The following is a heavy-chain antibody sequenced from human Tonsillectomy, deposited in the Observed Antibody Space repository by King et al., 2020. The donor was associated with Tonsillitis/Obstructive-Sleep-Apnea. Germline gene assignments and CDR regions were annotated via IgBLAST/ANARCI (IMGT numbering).Heavy chain of an antibody. CDR3: ARFYYGSGTHTDGYYYYSMDV. Sequence: VQLVQSGVEVKKPGASVKVSCKASGYTFTSSGISWVRQAPGQGLEWMGWISAYNGNTHYAQKLQGRVTMTTDTSTSTAYMELRSLRSDDPALYYCARFYYGSGTHTDGYYYYSMDVWGKGTTVTVSS. CDR1: GYTFTSSG. V-gene: IGHV1-18*01. CDR2: ISAYNGNT. D-gene: IGHD3-10*01. J-gene: IGHJ6*03.